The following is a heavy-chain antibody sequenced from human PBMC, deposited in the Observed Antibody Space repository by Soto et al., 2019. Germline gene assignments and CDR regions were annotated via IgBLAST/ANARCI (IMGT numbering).Heavy chain of an antibody. J-gene: IGHJ5*02. CDR3: ARLRIDTNNYKWFDP. V-gene: IGHV4-31*03. CDR2: IDVTGAV. CDR1: GAALNGGDYT. D-gene: IGHD1-20*01. Sequence: LDLTSRLPGAALNGGDYTGCWIRQVPGKGLEWIGHIDVTGAVDYNPSMRDRITISQDTSERQFSLNLSLVTAADTAVYYCARLRIDTNNYKWFDPWGQGTLVTVSS.